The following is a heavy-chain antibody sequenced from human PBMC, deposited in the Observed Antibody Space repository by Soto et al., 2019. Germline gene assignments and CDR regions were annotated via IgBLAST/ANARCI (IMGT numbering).Heavy chain of an antibody. Sequence: GASVKVSCKASGYTFTGYYMHWVRQAPGQGLEWMGWINPNSGGTNYAQKFQGWVTMTRDTSISTAYMELSRLRSDDTAVYYCARGLRGSYPPSDYWGQGTLVTVSS. V-gene: IGHV1-2*04. CDR3: ARGLRGSYPPSDY. CDR2: INPNSGGT. CDR1: GYTFTGYY. J-gene: IGHJ4*02. D-gene: IGHD1-26*01.